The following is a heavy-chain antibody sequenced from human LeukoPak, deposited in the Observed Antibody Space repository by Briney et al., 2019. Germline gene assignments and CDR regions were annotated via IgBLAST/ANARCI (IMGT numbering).Heavy chain of an antibody. CDR2: ISSGSSTI. CDR3: ARENIVVVTAIRDAFDI. Sequence: GSLRLSCAASGFTFSSYSMNWVRQAPGKGLEWVSYISSGSSTIYYADSVKGRFTISRDNAKNSLCLQMNSLRDEDTAVYYCARENIVVVTAIRDAFDIWGQGTMVTVSS. D-gene: IGHD2-21*02. V-gene: IGHV3-48*02. CDR1: GFTFSSYS. J-gene: IGHJ3*02.